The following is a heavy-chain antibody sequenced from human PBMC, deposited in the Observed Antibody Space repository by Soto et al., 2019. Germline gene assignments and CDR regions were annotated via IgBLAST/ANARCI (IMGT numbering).Heavy chain of an antibody. D-gene: IGHD3-3*01. CDR2: INYSGDTT. J-gene: IGHJ3*01. CDR3: AKSITIFGVVNKRAFDL. V-gene: IGHV3-23*01. CDR1: GFTFSNYA. Sequence: GGSLRLSCAASGFTFSNYAMTWVRQAPGKWLEWVSIINYSGDTTNYADSVKGRFTISRDNSKNTLYLQLNSLRAEDTAVYYCAKSITIFGVVNKRAFDLWGQGTMVTV.